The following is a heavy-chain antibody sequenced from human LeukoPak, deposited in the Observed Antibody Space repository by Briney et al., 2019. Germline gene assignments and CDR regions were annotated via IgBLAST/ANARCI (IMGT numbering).Heavy chain of an antibody. V-gene: IGHV3-53*01. CDR2: IYSGGST. CDR3: ARHDWFDP. CDR1: GFTVSGDY. J-gene: IGHJ5*02. Sequence: PGGSLRLSCAVSGFTVSGDYMSWVRQAPGKGLEWVSVIYSGGSTYYADSVKGRFTISRDNSKNMLYLQMNSLRAGDTAVYYCARHDWFDPWGQGTLVTVSS. D-gene: IGHD3-3*01.